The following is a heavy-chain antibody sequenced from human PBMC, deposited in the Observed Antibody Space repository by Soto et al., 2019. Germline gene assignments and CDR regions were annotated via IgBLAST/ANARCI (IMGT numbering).Heavy chain of an antibody. J-gene: IGHJ4*02. V-gene: IGHV4-34*01. CDR3: ASTTDCSGGSCRTYYFDY. Sequence: SETLSLTCAVYGGSLSGNYWSWIRQPPGKGLEWIGEINHSGSTNYNPSLKSRVTISVDTSKNQFSLKLSSVTAADTAVYYCASTTDCSGGSCRTYYFDYWGQGTLVTVS. CDR1: GGSLSGNY. D-gene: IGHD2-15*01. CDR2: INHSGST.